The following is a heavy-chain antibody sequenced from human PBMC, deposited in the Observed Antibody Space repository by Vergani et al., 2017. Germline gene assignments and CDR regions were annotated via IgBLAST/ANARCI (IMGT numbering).Heavy chain of an antibody. CDR3: ASARLLPAAHYYFDY. V-gene: IGHV3-23*01. D-gene: IGHD2-2*01. Sequence: EVQLLESGGSLKQPGGSVRLSCAASGFTFSTYAMHWVRQAPGKGLEWVSAHTGGGGSTYYADSFKGRFIISRDNAKNSLYLQMNSLRAEDTAVYYCASARLLPAAHYYFDYWGQGTLVTVSS. J-gene: IGHJ4*02. CDR2: HTGGGGST. CDR1: GFTFSTYA.